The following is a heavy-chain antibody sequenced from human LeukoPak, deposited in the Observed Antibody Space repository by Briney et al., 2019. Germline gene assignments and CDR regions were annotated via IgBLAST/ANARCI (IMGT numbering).Heavy chain of an antibody. V-gene: IGHV3-33*01. Sequence: PGRSLRLSCAASGFSFSSYGMHWVRQAPGKGLEWVAVIWYDGSNKYYADSVKGRFTISRDNSKNTLDLQMNSLRGEDTAVYYCVRDENYIWGSYRLDYWGQGTLVTVSS. CDR3: VRDENYIWGSYRLDY. J-gene: IGHJ4*02. D-gene: IGHD3-16*02. CDR2: IWYDGSNK. CDR1: GFSFSSYG.